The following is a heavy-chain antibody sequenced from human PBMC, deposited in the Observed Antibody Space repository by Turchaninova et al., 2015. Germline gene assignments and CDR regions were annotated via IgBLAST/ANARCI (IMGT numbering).Heavy chain of an antibody. CDR2: INHSGST. J-gene: IGHJ4*02. CDR3: ARIYRSGPFS. CDR1: GGSSSGNY. V-gene: IGHV4-34*01. D-gene: IGHD6-19*01. Sequence: QVQVQQWGAGLLKPSEPLSLTCAVYGGSSSGNYWSWIRPPPGKGLEWMGEINHSGSTNYNPPPKSRVTISVNTSKDQFSLKLRSVTAADTAVYYCARIYRSGPFSWGQGTLVTVSS.